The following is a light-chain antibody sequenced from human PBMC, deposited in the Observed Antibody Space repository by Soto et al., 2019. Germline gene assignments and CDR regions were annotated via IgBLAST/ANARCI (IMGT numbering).Light chain of an antibody. Sequence: QSALTQPASVSGSPGQSITISCTGTSSDVGGYNYVSWYQQHPGKAPKLMIYEVGNRPSGVSNRFSGSKSGNTASLIISGLQAEDEADYYCSSYTSSSTYVFGTGTKVTVL. CDR1: SSDVGGYNY. CDR2: EVG. V-gene: IGLV2-14*01. CDR3: SSYTSSSTYV. J-gene: IGLJ1*01.